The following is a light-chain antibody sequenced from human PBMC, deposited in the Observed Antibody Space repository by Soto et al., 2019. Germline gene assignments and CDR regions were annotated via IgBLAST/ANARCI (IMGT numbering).Light chain of an antibody. J-gene: IGKJ1*01. CDR1: QSISSW. CDR3: QQYNSYWT. V-gene: IGKV1-5*01. CDR2: DAS. Sequence: DIQMTQSPSTLSGSVGDRVTITCRASQSISSWLAWYQQKPGKAPKVLIYDASNLESGVPSRFSGSGSGTEFTLTISSLQPDDFATYYCQQYNSYWTFGQGTKVDI.